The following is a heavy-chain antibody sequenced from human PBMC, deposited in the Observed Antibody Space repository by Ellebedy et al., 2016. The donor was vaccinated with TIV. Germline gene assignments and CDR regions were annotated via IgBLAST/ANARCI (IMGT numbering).Heavy chain of an antibody. V-gene: IGHV3-21*01. Sequence: PGGSLRLSCAASGFTFSSFGMNWVRQASGKGLEWVSSIDSSSTYIYYADSVKGRFTISRDNAKNSLYLQMNSLRVEDTAVYYCAKANTGGGSYSLDYWGQGTLVTVSS. CDR2: IDSSSTYI. CDR1: GFTFSSFG. D-gene: IGHD3-10*01. J-gene: IGHJ4*02. CDR3: AKANTGGGSYSLDY.